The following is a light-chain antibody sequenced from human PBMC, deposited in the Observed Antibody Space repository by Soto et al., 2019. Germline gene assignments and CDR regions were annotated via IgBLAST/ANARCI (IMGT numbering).Light chain of an antibody. CDR2: AAS. J-gene: IGKJ1*01. Sequence: EIVLTQSPGTLSLSPGERATLSCRAIQTVDSNFLAWYQQKPGQAPRLLIYAASTRATGIPDRFSGSGSGTDFTLTIGRLDPEDFAVYYCLKYGSSPGWTVGQVTKVEIK. CDR1: QTVDSNF. CDR3: LKYGSSPGWT. V-gene: IGKV3-20*01.